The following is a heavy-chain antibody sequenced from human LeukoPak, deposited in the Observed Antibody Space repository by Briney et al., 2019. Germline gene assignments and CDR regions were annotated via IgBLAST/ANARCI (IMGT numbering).Heavy chain of an antibody. CDR2: ISSGGTT. Sequence: SETLSLTCTVSGDSITSYYWSWIRQPAGKALEWIGRISSGGTTKYNPSLSSRVTMSVDTSKNQFSLKLNSVTAADTAVYYCERGGYYCSSASCYAWFDPWGQGTLVTVSS. CDR1: GDSITSYY. CDR3: ERGGYYCSSASCYAWFDP. V-gene: IGHV4-4*07. J-gene: IGHJ5*02. D-gene: IGHD2-2*01.